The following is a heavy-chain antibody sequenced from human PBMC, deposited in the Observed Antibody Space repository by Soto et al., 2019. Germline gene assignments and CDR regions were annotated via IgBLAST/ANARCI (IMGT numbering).Heavy chain of an antibody. J-gene: IGHJ4*02. CDR3: AKAYV. Sequence: EVQLVESGGGLVQPGGSLRLSCAASGLTLSSYWTSWVRQAPGKGLEWVASISPDGSQKYFVDSGKGRFTISRDNAKNSLYLQMHSLRAEDTAVYNCAKAYVWGQGTLVTVSS. V-gene: IGHV3-7*01. CDR2: ISPDGSQK. CDR1: GLTLSSYW. D-gene: IGHD3-10*02.